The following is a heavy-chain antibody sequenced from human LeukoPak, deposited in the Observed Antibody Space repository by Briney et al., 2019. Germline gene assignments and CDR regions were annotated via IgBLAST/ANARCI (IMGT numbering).Heavy chain of an antibody. J-gene: IGHJ4*02. Sequence: GGSLRLSCAASGFTFSSYERNWVRQAPGKGREWVSYISSGSTIHDADSVKGRFTISRDNTKNSVYLQLNSLSTEDTAMYSCVSMVRGIGYWGQGTLVTVSS. D-gene: IGHD3-10*01. CDR3: VSMVRGIGY. CDR2: ISSGSTI. CDR1: GFTFSSYE. V-gene: IGHV3-48*03.